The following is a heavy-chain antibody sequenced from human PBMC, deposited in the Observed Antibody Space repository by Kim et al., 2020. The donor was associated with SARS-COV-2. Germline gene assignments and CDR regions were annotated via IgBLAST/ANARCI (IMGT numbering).Heavy chain of an antibody. Sequence: GGSLRLSCTASGFTFGDYAMSWVRQAPGKGLEWVGFIRSKAYGGTTEYAASVKGRFTISREDSKSIAYLQMNSLKTEDTAVYYCTRDTGIAVAGTLLYYYLYYMDVWGKGTTVTVSS. J-gene: IGHJ6*03. CDR3: TRDTGIAVAGTLLYYYLYYMDV. D-gene: IGHD6-19*01. V-gene: IGHV3-49*04. CDR2: IRSKAYGGTT. CDR1: GFTFGDYA.